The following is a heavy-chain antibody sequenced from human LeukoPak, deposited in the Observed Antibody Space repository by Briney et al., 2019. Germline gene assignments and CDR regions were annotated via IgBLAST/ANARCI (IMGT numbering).Heavy chain of an antibody. Sequence: PSETLSLTCTVSGASISGYFWSWVRQPPGKQLEWIGYIYNSGTTAYNPSLKSRVTISADTSKNQLSLRLTSVTAADTAVYYCARWWDHYGGGWGFDYWGQGTLVTVSS. CDR3: ARWWDHYGGGWGFDY. CDR2: IYNSGTT. CDR1: GASISGYF. V-gene: IGHV4-59*08. D-gene: IGHD3-10*01. J-gene: IGHJ4*02.